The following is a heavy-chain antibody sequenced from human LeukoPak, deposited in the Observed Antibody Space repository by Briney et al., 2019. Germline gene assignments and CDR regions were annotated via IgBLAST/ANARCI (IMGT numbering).Heavy chain of an antibody. V-gene: IGHV3-72*01. D-gene: IGHD6-6*01. CDR2: IRDKINTYTT. J-gene: IGHJ4*02. CDR3: ARLGKTSSSSDFDY. CDR1: GFTFSDHY. Sequence: GGSLRLSCAASGFTFSDHYMDWVRQAPGKRLEWVRRIRDKINTYTTEYAASVKGRFTISRDDSKNSLYLQMNSLKTEDTAVYYCARLGKTSSSSDFDYWGQGTLVTVSS.